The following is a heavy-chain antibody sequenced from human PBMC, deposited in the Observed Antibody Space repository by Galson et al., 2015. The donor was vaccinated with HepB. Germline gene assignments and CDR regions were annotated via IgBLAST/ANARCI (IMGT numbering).Heavy chain of an antibody. D-gene: IGHD6-13*01. CDR3: AREGGRYSSSWYSSYYYYYGMDV. Sequence: SLRLSCAASGFTFSSYSMNWVRRAPGKGLEWVSYISSSSSTIYYADSVKGRFTISRDNAKNSLYLQMNSLRDEDTAVYYCAREGGRYSSSWYSSYYYYYGMDVWGQGTTVTVSS. CDR1: GFTFSSYS. J-gene: IGHJ6*02. CDR2: ISSSSSTI. V-gene: IGHV3-48*02.